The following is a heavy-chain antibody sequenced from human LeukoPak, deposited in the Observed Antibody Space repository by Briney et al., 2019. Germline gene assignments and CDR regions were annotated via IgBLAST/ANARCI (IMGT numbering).Heavy chain of an antibody. CDR2: IVPIFGTA. V-gene: IGHV1-69*13. CDR3: ARCPEYYYYYMDV. Sequence: SVKVSCKASGGTFSSYAISWVRQAPGQGLEWMGGIVPIFGTANYAQKFQGRVTITADESTSTAYMELSSLRSEDTAVYYCARCPEYYYYYMDVWGKGTTVTVSS. D-gene: IGHD5/OR15-5a*01. CDR1: GGTFSSYA. J-gene: IGHJ6*03.